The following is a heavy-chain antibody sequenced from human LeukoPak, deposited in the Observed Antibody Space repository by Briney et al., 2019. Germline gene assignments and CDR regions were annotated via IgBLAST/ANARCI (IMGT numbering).Heavy chain of an antibody. J-gene: IGHJ3*02. V-gene: IGHV3-23*01. CDR2: ILSGGDVF. D-gene: IGHD4-17*01. Sequence: GSLRLSWAGSGFSLSSFGLVLVRQAPGVGLELISAILSGGDVFFYGDSVRGRFTVSRDDSTNTLFLQMNNLRADDSAVYYCARDPNGNYVGAFEMWGPGTTVTVSS. CDR3: ARDPNGNYVGAFEM. CDR1: GFSLSSFG.